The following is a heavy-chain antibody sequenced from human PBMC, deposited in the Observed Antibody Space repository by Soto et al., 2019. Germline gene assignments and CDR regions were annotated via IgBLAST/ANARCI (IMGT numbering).Heavy chain of an antibody. CDR1: GFTFSSYG. J-gene: IGHJ4*02. CDR2: IWYDGSNK. CDR3: ARVLDRGYFDWLYLDY. V-gene: IGHV3-33*01. D-gene: IGHD3-9*01. Sequence: QVQLVESGGGVVQPGRSLRLSCAASGFTFSSYGMHWVRQAPGKGLEWVAVIWYDGSNKYYADSVKGRFTISRDNSKNTLYLQMNSLIAEDTAVYYCARVLDRGYFDWLYLDYWGQGTLVTVSS.